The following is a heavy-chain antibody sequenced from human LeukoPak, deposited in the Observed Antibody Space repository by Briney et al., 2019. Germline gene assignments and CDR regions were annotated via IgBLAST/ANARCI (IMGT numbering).Heavy chain of an antibody. CDR2: IYYSGST. V-gene: IGHV4-39*01. Sequence: PSETLSLTCTVSGGSISSSSYYWGWIRQPPGKGLEWIGSIYYSGSTYYNPSLKSRVTISVDTSKNQFSLKLSSVTAADTAVYYCARHRREGGSGPSYYFDYWGQGTLVTVSS. J-gene: IGHJ4*02. D-gene: IGHD3-16*01. CDR3: ARHRREGGSGPSYYFDY. CDR1: GGSISSSSYY.